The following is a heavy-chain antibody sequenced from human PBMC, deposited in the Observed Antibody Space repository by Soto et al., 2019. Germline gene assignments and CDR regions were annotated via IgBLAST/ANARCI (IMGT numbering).Heavy chain of an antibody. Sequence: GGSLRLSCAASGFTFSSYGMHWVRQAPGKGLEWVAVISYDGSNKYYADSVKGRFTISRDNSKNTLYLQMNSLRAEDTAVYYCAKIGRSAPSGYREDAFDIWGQGTMVTVSS. CDR1: GFTFSSYG. J-gene: IGHJ3*02. D-gene: IGHD3-22*01. CDR2: ISYDGSNK. CDR3: AKIGRSAPSGYREDAFDI. V-gene: IGHV3-30*18.